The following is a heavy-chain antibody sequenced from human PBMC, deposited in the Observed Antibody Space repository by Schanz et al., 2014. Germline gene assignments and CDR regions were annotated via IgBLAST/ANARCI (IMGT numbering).Heavy chain of an antibody. J-gene: IGHJ4*02. V-gene: IGHV1-46*01. CDR1: GYTFTSYS. CDR2: INLSGGST. D-gene: IGHD6-13*01. Sequence: QVQLVQSGAEVKKPGASVKVSCKASGYTFTSYSMHWVRQAPGQGLEWMGIINLSGGSTNNAQKFQGRLSMTSGTSTSTVYMDVSSLRSEDTAVYYCASSGAGYSSSWDFDYWGQGTLVTVSS. CDR3: ASSGAGYSSSWDFDY.